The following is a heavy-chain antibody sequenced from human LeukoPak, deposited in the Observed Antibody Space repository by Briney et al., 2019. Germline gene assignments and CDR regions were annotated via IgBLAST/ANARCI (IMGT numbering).Heavy chain of an antibody. V-gene: IGHV4-39*01. CDR2: IYYSGNT. J-gene: IGHJ4*02. CDR3: ARLKPTYYSDSSGFDY. CDR1: GVSISSSNSY. D-gene: IGHD3-22*01. Sequence: SETLSLTCTVSGVSISSSNSYWGWIRQPPGKGLEWIGSIYYSGNTYYNASLKSQVSISIDTSKNQFSLRLTSVTAADTAVYYCARLKPTYYSDSSGFDYWGQGTLVTVSS.